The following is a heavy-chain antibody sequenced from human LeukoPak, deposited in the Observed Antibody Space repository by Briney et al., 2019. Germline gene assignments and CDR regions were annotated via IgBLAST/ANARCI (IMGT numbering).Heavy chain of an antibody. J-gene: IGHJ4*02. CDR2: INHSGST. V-gene: IGHV4-34*01. D-gene: IGHD5-18*01. Sequence: SETLSLTGAVYGGSFSGYYWSWIRQPPGKGPEWIGEINHSGSTNYNPSLKSRVTISVDTSKNQFSLKLSSVTAADTAVYYCARGRYSYDYFDYWGQGTLVTVSS. CDR3: ARGRYSYDYFDY. CDR1: GGSFSGYY.